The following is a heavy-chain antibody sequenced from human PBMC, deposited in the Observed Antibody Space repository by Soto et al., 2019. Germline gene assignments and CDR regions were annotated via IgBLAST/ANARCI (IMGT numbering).Heavy chain of an antibody. CDR3: APSRITTMRGVTINHPYTWFDP. CDR1: GFTFSTYG. V-gene: IGHV3-21*01. J-gene: IGHJ5*02. D-gene: IGHD3-10*01. Sequence: EVQLVEPGGGLVQPGWSLRLSCAASGFTFSTYGMNRVRQAPGKGLDRVSSISRSGDYIYHAASVQGRFTISRDNSKNALFLPMNSPRAEATAVYYCAPSRITTMRGVTINHPYTWFDPWGQGTLVTVSS. CDR2: ISRSGDYI.